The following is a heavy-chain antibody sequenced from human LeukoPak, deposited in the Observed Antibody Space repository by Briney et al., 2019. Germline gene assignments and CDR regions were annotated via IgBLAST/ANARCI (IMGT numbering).Heavy chain of an antibody. V-gene: IGHV1-18*04. D-gene: IGHD2-15*01. CDR1: GYSFVSHW. CDR2: IGAYNGNT. CDR3: ARRDGWWFDP. Sequence: GESLKISCKASGYSFVSHWMVWVRQAPGQGLEWMGWIGAYNGNTNYAQKLQGRVTMTTDTSTSTAYMELRSLRSDDTAVYYCARRDGWWFDPWGQGTLVTVSS. J-gene: IGHJ5*02.